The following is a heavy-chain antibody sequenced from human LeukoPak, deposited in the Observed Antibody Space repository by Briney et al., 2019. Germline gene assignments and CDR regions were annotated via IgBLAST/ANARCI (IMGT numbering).Heavy chain of an antibody. CDR3: ASGAPTDQLLDASDV. V-gene: IGHV4-59*01. J-gene: IGHJ3*01. CDR2: IYYSGST. CDR1: GGSISSYY. Sequence: SETLSLTCTVSGGSISSYYWSWIRQPPGKGLEWIGYIYYSGSTNYNPSLKTRVTISVDTSKNQFSLKLSSVTAADTAVYYCASGAPTDQLLDASDVWGQGTMVTVSS. D-gene: IGHD2-2*01.